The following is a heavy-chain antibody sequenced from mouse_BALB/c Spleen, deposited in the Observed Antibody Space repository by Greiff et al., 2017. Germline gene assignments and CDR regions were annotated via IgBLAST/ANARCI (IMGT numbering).Heavy chain of an antibody. V-gene: IGHV3-2*02. J-gene: IGHJ2*01. Sequence: DVQLQESGPGLVKPSQSLSLTCTVTGYSITSDYAWNWIRQFPGNKLEWMGYISYSGSTSYNPSLKSRISITRDTSKNPFFLQLNSVTTEDTATYYCARFASTTVEMYYFDYWGQGTTLTVSS. CDR3: ARFASTTVEMYYFDY. D-gene: IGHD1-1*01. CDR2: ISYSGST. CDR1: GYSITSDYA.